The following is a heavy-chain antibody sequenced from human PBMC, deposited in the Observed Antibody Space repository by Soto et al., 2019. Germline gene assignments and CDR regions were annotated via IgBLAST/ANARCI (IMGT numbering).Heavy chain of an antibody. J-gene: IGHJ3*02. Sequence: SVKVSCKASGGTFSSYAISWVRQAPGQGLEWMGGIIPIFGTANYAQKFQGRVTITADESTSTAYMELSSLRSEDTAAYYCARRLAHAFDIWGQGTMVTVSS. D-gene: IGHD6-6*01. CDR1: GGTFSSYA. V-gene: IGHV1-69*13. CDR3: ARRLAHAFDI. CDR2: IIPIFGTA.